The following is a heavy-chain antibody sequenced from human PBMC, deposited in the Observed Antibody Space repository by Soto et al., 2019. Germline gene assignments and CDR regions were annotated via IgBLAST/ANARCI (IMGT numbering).Heavy chain of an antibody. CDR1: GFSLTTDGVG. Sequence: QITLKESGPTLVKPTQTLTLTCTFSGFSLTTDGVGVDWIRQPPGKALEWLGLIYWNDEERYRPSLQSRLTITKHTSRNQVVLTMTNMDPVDTATYYCAHRTTVTSGINWGQGTLVTVSS. D-gene: IGHD4-4*01. CDR3: AHRTTVTSGIN. CDR2: IYWNDEE. V-gene: IGHV2-5*01. J-gene: IGHJ4*02.